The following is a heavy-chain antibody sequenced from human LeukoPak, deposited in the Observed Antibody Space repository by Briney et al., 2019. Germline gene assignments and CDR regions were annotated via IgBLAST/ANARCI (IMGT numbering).Heavy chain of an antibody. D-gene: IGHD3-22*01. CDR2: INTNTGNP. CDR1: GYTFTTYG. Sequence: ASVKVSCKASGYTFTTYGVTWVRQAPRQGLEWMGWINTNTGNPTYAQGFTGRFVFSLDTSVSTAYLQISSLKAEDTAVYYCARVAPLERINYYDSSGYYYVDAFDIWGQGTMVTVSS. CDR3: ARVAPLERINYYDSSGYYYVDAFDI. J-gene: IGHJ3*02. V-gene: IGHV7-4-1*02.